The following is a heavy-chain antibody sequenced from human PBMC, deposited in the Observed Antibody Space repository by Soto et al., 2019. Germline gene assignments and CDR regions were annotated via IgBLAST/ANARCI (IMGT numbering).Heavy chain of an antibody. CDR2: IYPGDSDT. V-gene: IGHV5-51*01. Sequence: PGESLKISCKGSGYSFTSYWIGWVRQMPGKGLEWMGIIYPGDSDTRYSPSFQGQVTISADKSISTAYLQWSSLKASDTAMYYYARLGYYDILTGFNFYYYGMDVWGQGTTVTVSS. D-gene: IGHD3-9*01. CDR3: ARLGYYDILTGFNFYYYGMDV. J-gene: IGHJ6*02. CDR1: GYSFTSYW.